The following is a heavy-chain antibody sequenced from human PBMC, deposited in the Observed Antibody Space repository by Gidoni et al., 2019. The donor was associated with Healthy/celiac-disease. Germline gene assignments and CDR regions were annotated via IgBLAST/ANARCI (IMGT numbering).Heavy chain of an antibody. Sequence: QVQLQQWGAGLLKPSETLSLTCAVYGGSFSGYYWSWIRQPPGKGLEWIGEINHSGSTNYNPSLKSRVTISVDTSKNQFSLKLSSVTAADTAVYYCARDNYDILTGYGYYFDYWGQGTLVTVSS. D-gene: IGHD3-9*01. V-gene: IGHV4-34*01. CDR2: INHSGST. J-gene: IGHJ4*02. CDR3: ARDNYDILTGYGYYFDY. CDR1: GGSFSGYY.